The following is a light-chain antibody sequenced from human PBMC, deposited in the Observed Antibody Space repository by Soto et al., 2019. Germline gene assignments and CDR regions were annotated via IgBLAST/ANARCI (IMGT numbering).Light chain of an antibody. CDR1: QSISSY. CDR2: AAS. J-gene: IGKJ4*01. CDR3: QQSYSTPLT. V-gene: IGKV1-39*01. Sequence: QMTQAPSSLSASVGDSVTITCXASQSISSYLNWYQQKPGKAPKLLIYAASSLQSGVPSRFSGSGSGTDFTLTISSLQPEDFATYYCQQSYSTPLTFGGGTKVDIK.